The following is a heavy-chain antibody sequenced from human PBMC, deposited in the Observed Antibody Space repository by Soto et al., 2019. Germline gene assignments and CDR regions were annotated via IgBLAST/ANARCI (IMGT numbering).Heavy chain of an antibody. V-gene: IGHV1-8*01. D-gene: IGHD6-13*01. J-gene: IGHJ6*03. CDR3: ARGGIAAVGDYYYYMDV. CDR1: GYTFTSYD. Sequence: GASVKVSCKASGYTFTSYDINWVRQATGQGLEWMGWMNPNSGNTGYAQKFQGRVTMTRNTSISTAYMELSSLRSEDTAVYYCARGGIAAVGDYYYYMDVWGKGTTVTVS. CDR2: MNPNSGNT.